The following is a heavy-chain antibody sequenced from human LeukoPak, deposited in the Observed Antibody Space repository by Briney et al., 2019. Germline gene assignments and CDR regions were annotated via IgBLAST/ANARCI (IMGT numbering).Heavy chain of an antibody. D-gene: IGHD3-10*01. CDR3: ASEMVRGVITYQTGFDP. CDR2: IYTSGST. J-gene: IGHJ5*02. Sequence: PSETLSLTCTVSGGSISSGSYYWSWIRQPAGKGLEWIGRIYTSGSTNYNPSLKSRVTISVDTSKNQFSLKLSSVTAADTAVYYCASEMVRGVITYQTGFDPWGQGTLVTVSS. V-gene: IGHV4-61*02. CDR1: GGSISSGSYY.